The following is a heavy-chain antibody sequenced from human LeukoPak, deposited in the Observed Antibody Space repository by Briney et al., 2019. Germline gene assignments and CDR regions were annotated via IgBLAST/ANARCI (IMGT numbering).Heavy chain of an antibody. V-gene: IGHV4-4*02. CDR2: IYHSGNS. Sequence: SETLSLTCAVSGDSISSNNWWNWVRQPPGKGLEWIGEIYHSGNSNYNPSLKSRVTISVDKSQNQFSLKLSSVTAADTAVYYCARDVGSRSPGYWGQGTLVTVSS. J-gene: IGHJ4*02. D-gene: IGHD6-13*01. CDR1: GDSISSNNW. CDR3: ARDVGSRSPGY.